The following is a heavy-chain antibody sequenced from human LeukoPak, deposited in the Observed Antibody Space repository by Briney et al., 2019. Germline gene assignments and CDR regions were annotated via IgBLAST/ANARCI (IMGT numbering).Heavy chain of an antibody. D-gene: IGHD6-13*01. CDR1: GFTFSSYG. V-gene: IGHV3-30*02. J-gene: IGHJ4*02. Sequence: GGSLRLSCAASGFTFSSYGMHWVRQAPGKGLEWVAVIWYGGSNKYYADSVKGRFTISRDNSKNTLYLQMNSLRAEDTAVYYCAKGEEDIAALDYWGQGTLVTVSS. CDR3: AKGEEDIAALDY. CDR2: IWYGGSNK.